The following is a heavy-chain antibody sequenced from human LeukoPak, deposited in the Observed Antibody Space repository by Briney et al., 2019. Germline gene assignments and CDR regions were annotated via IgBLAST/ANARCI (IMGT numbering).Heavy chain of an antibody. D-gene: IGHD3-3*01. Sequence: PSETLSLTCAVYGGSFSGYYWSWIRQPPGKGLEWIGEINHSGSTNYNPSLKSRVTISVDTSKNQFSLKLSSVTAADTAVYYCARVLRGYYFDYWGQGTLVAVSS. CDR3: ARVLRGYYFDY. CDR1: GGSFSGYY. CDR2: INHSGST. J-gene: IGHJ4*02. V-gene: IGHV4-34*01.